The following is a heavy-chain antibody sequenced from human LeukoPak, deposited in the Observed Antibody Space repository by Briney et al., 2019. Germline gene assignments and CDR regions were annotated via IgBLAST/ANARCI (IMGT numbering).Heavy chain of an antibody. Sequence: PGGSLRLSCAASGFTVSSNYMSWVRQAPGKGLEWVSVIYSGGSTYYADSVKGRFTISRDNSKNTLYLQMNSLRAEDTAVYYCARSLAYSSGWYGDAFVIWGQGTMVTVSS. CDR1: GFTVSSNY. CDR2: IYSGGST. J-gene: IGHJ3*02. V-gene: IGHV3-66*01. CDR3: ARSLAYSSGWYGDAFVI. D-gene: IGHD6-19*01.